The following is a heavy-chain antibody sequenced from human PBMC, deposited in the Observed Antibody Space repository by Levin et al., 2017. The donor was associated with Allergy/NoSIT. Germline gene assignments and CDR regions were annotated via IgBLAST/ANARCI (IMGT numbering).Heavy chain of an antibody. V-gene: IGHV3-21*01. CDR2: ISSSSCYI. CDR3: AKDRGSGFDS. J-gene: IGHJ4*02. D-gene: IGHD6-19*01. CDR1: GFTFSSYS. Sequence: GGSLRLSCAASGFTFSSYSLNWVRQVPGKGLEWVSSISSSSCYIYYADSVKGRFTISRDNAKNSLFLQMNSLRAEDTALYFCAKDRGSGFDSWGQGALGTGSS.